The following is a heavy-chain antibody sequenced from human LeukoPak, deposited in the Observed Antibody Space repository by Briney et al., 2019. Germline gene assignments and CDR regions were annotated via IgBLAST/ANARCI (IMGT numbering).Heavy chain of an antibody. Sequence: GGSLRLSCAASGFTFSSYAMHWVRQAPGKGLEWVAFIRCDGTNNYYVDSVKGRFTISRDDSKNTLYLQMNSLRTEDTAVYYCAKDPLAYNSGWYYFDYWGQGTLVTVSS. CDR3: AKDPLAYNSGWYYFDY. V-gene: IGHV3-30*02. CDR2: IRCDGTNN. CDR1: GFTFSSYA. J-gene: IGHJ4*02. D-gene: IGHD6-19*01.